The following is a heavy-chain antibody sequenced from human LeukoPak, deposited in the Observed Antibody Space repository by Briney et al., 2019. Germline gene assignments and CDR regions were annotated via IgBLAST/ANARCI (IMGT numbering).Heavy chain of an antibody. J-gene: IGHJ5*02. D-gene: IGHD4-11*01. V-gene: IGHV1-69*04. CDR3: AREGTTVTTATGFDP. CDR2: IIPILGIA. Sequence: ASVKVSCKASGGTFSSYAISWVRQAPGQGLEWMGRIIPILGIANYAQKFQGRVTITADKSTSTAYMELSSLRSEDTAVYYCAREGTTVTTATGFDPWGQGTLVTVSS. CDR1: GGTFSSYA.